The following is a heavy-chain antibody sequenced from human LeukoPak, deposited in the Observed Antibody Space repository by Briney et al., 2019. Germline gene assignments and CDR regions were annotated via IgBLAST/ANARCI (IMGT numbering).Heavy chain of an antibody. CDR2: IKHDGSEK. Sequence: PGGSLRLSCAASGFTFGNFWMTWVRQAPGKVLEWVANIKHDGSEKYYVDSVKGQFTISRDNAKNSLYLQMNSLRAEDTAVYYCARDAGRKDDYWGQGTLVTVSS. CDR1: GFTFGNFW. CDR3: ARDAGRKDDY. V-gene: IGHV3-7*01. J-gene: IGHJ4*02.